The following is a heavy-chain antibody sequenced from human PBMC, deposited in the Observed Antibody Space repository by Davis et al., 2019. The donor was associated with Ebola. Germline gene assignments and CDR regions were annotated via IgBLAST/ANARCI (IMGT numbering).Heavy chain of an antibody. CDR2: ISSSSSYI. CDR3: ATSIAARPGYDY. V-gene: IGHV3-21*01. J-gene: IGHJ4*02. D-gene: IGHD6-6*01. Sequence: GESLKISCAASGFTFSSYSMNWVRQAPGKGLEWVSSISSSSSYIYYADSVKGRFTISRDNAKNSLYLQMNSLRAEDTAVYYCATSIAARPGYDYWGQGTLVTVSS. CDR1: GFTFSSYS.